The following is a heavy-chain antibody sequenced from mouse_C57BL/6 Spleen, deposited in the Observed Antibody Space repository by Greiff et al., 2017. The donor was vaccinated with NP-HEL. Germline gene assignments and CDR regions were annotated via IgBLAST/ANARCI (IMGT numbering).Heavy chain of an antibody. V-gene: IGHV1-69*01. CDR3: ARKDYSNYYFDY. D-gene: IGHD2-5*01. CDR2: IDPSDSYT. CDR1: GYTFTSYW. Sequence: QVQLQQPGAELVMPGASVKLSCKASGYTFTSYWMHWVKQRPGQGLEWIGEIDPSDSYTNYNQKFKGKSTLTVDKSSSPAYMQLSSLTSEDSAVYYCARKDYSNYYFDYWGQGTTLTVSS. J-gene: IGHJ2*01.